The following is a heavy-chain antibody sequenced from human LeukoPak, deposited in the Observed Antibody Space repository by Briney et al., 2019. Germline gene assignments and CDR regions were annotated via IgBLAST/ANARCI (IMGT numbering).Heavy chain of an antibody. V-gene: IGHV1-8*01. Sequence: ASVKVSCKASGCTFTSYDINWVRQATGQGLEWMGWMNPNSGNTGYAQKFQGRVTMTRDTSISTAYMELRGLRSEDTAVYYCVRDGEGAAISVNYWFDPWGQGTLVTVSS. CDR3: VRDGEGAAISVNYWFDP. CDR1: GCTFTSYD. D-gene: IGHD2-2*02. CDR2: MNPNSGNT. J-gene: IGHJ5*02.